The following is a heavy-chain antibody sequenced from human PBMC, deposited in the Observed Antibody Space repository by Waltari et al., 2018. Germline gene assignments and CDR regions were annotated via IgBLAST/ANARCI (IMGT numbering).Heavy chain of an antibody. D-gene: IGHD6-13*01. CDR3: ARAGGYSSSWFEY. CDR2: INYNGNT. J-gene: IGHJ5*01. V-gene: IGHV4-59*07. CDR1: GGSIRGYH. Sequence: QVQLQESGPGLVKPSDTLSLTCSVSGGSIRGYHWSWIRQPPGKGLEWIGYINYNGNTNYNPSLKSRVTISVDTSKNQFSLKLSSVTAADTAFYYCARAGGYSSSWFEYWGQGTLVTVSS.